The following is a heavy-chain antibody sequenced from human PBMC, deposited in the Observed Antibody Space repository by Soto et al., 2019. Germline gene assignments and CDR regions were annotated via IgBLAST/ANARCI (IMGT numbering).Heavy chain of an antibody. CDR3: ARGPFCGNDCYFDV. CDR2: IYSSGAT. V-gene: IGHV4-4*07. J-gene: IGHJ4*02. CDR1: GGSISGFY. D-gene: IGHD2-21*02. Sequence: SETLSLTCTVAGGSISGFYWSWVRQPAGKGLEWIGRIYSSGATKYNPSLRNRVTMSVDTSTDQYSLNLASMTAADTAVYFCARGPFCGNDCYFDVWGQGTQATVSS.